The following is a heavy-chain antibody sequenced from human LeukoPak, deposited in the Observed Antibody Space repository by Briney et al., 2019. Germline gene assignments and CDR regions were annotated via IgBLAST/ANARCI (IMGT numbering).Heavy chain of an antibody. D-gene: IGHD4-17*01. J-gene: IGHJ3*02. Sequence: GGSLRLSCATSGFTFSSYSMNWVRQAPGKGLEWVSSISSSSSYIYYADSVKGRFTISRDNAKNSLYLQMNSLRAEDTAVYYCARDSDYGANVGAFDIWGQGTMVTVSS. V-gene: IGHV3-21*01. CDR3: ARDSDYGANVGAFDI. CDR2: ISSSSSYI. CDR1: GFTFSSYS.